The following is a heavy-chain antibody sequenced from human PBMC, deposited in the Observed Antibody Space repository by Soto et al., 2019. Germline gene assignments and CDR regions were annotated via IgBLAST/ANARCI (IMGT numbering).Heavy chain of an antibody. D-gene: IGHD1-7*01. CDR2: IIPMFGTA. J-gene: IGHJ6*02. V-gene: IGHV1-69*01. CDR3: ARPARLELRHGDYVRDV. Sequence: QVQLVQSGAEVKKPGSSVKVSCKASGGTFSRYAISWVRQAPGQGLEWMGGIIPMFGTANYAQKFQGRVTSTADESTSTGYIELISLSSEDTAIYSGARPARLELRHGDYVRDVWGQGTTVTVSS. CDR1: GGTFSRYA.